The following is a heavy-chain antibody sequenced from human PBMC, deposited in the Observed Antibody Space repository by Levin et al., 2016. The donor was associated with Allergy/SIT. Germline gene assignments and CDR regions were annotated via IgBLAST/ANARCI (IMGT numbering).Heavy chain of an antibody. CDR2: IKQDGSEK. V-gene: IGHV3-7*03. CDR3: ACGSYYIPFR. Sequence: WIRQPPGKGLEWVANIKQDGSEKYYVDSVKGRFTISRDNAKNSLYLQMNSLRAEDTAVYYCACGSYYIPFRWGQGTLVTVSS. J-gene: IGHJ4*02. D-gene: IGHD1-26*01.